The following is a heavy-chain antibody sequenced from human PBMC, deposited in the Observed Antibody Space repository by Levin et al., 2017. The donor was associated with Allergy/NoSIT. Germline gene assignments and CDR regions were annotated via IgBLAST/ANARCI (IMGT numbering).Heavy chain of an antibody. J-gene: IGHJ4*02. CDR3: TTDVTFITIFGVAPPVDY. CDR2: IKSKTDGGTT. D-gene: IGHD3-3*01. CDR1: GFTFSNAW. Sequence: GESLKISCAASGFTFSNAWMSWVRQAPGKGLEWVGRIKSKTDGGTTDYAAPVKGRFTISRDDSKNTLYLQMNSLKTEDTAVYYCTTDVTFITIFGVAPPVDYWGQGTLVTVSS. V-gene: IGHV3-15*01.